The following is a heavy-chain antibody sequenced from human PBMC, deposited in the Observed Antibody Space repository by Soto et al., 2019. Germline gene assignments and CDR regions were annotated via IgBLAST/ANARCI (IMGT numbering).Heavy chain of an antibody. CDR1: GGSISSGDYD. CDR3: ARGGWRHIDY. V-gene: IGHV4-30-4*01. CDR2: IYYSGST. J-gene: IGHJ4*02. Sequence: SETLSLTCSVSGGSISSGDYDGSWSRQPPGKGLGWIGYIYYSGSTYYNPSLKSRVTISVDTSKNQFALKLSSVTAADTAVYYCARGGWRHIDYWGQGTLVTVS. D-gene: IGHD3-3*01.